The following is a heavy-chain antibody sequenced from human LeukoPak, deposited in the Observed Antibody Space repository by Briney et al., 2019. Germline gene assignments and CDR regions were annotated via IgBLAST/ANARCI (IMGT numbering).Heavy chain of an antibody. CDR2: INHSGST. CDR1: GGSFSGYY. D-gene: IGHD3-22*01. V-gene: IGHV4-34*01. Sequence: SETLSLTCAVYGGSFSGYYWSWIRQPPGKGLGWIGEINHSGSTNYNPSLTSRVTISVDTSKKQFSLKLSCVTAADTAVYYCARGRITMIVVVTLYYYYYYMHVWGKGTTVTVSS. CDR3: ARGRITMIVVVTLYYYYYYMHV. J-gene: IGHJ6*03.